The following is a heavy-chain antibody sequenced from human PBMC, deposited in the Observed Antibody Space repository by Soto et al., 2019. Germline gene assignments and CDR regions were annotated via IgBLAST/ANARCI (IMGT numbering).Heavy chain of an antibody. CDR2: IYPGGVNI. J-gene: IGHJ2*01. CDR1: GYSFTSHY. Sequence: ASVKVSCKAIGYSFTSHYMHWVRQAPGQGLEWMGTIYPGGVNIGYAQKFKGRVTMTKDTSTSTVYMELNSLTSEDTAVYYCARDQSWHDLVWFFDLWGRGTLVTVSS. D-gene: IGHD1-1*01. CDR3: ARDQSWHDLVWFFDL. V-gene: IGHV1-46*03.